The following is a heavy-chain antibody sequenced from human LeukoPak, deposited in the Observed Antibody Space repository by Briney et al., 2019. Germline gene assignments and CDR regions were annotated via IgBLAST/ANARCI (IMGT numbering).Heavy chain of an antibody. Sequence: SETLSLTCTVSGGSISGSSYYWGWIRQPPGKGLEWIGSIYYSGSTYYNPSLKSRVTISVDTSKNQFSLKLSSVTAADTAVYYCARAADGSTNYYFDYWGQGTLVTVSS. V-gene: IGHV4-39*07. CDR2: IYYSGST. D-gene: IGHD3-10*01. CDR3: ARAADGSTNYYFDY. J-gene: IGHJ4*02. CDR1: GGSISGSSYY.